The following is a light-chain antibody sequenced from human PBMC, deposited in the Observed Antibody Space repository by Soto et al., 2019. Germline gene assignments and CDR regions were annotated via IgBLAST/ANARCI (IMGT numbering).Light chain of an antibody. J-gene: IGKJ1*01. CDR3: LQDYNYPRT. Sequence: AIQMTQSPSSLSASVVDRVTISFRASQGIRRDLAWYQQRPGTVPKLLIFAASSLQSGVPSRFSGSGSGTDFTLTISSLQPEDFATYYCLQDYNYPRTFGQGTKVDIK. V-gene: IGKV1-6*01. CDR2: AAS. CDR1: QGIRRD.